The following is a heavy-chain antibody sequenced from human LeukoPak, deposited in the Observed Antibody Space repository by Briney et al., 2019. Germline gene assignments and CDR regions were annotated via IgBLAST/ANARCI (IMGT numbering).Heavy chain of an antibody. J-gene: IGHJ4*02. D-gene: IGHD2-15*01. CDR3: AKDPYCSGGSCYTYYFDY. Sequence: GSLRLSCAASGFTFSSYAVSWVRQAPGKGLEWVSAISGSGGSTYYADSVKGRFTISRDNSKNTLYLQMNSLRAEDTAVYYCAKDPYCSGGSCYTYYFDYWGQGTLVTVSS. CDR1: GFTFSSYA. CDR2: ISGSGGST. V-gene: IGHV3-23*01.